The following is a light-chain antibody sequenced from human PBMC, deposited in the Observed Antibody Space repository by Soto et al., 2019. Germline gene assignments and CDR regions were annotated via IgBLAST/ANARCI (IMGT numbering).Light chain of an antibody. CDR3: SSYTSSSTFVL. Sequence: QSALTQPPSVSGSPGQSVTISCTGTSSDVGSYNRVSWYQQPPGTAPKLMIYEVSNRPSGVPDRFSGSKSGSTASLTISGLQAEDEADYYCSSYTSSSTFVLFGGGTKLTVL. V-gene: IGLV2-18*02. J-gene: IGLJ2*01. CDR1: SSDVGSYNR. CDR2: EVS.